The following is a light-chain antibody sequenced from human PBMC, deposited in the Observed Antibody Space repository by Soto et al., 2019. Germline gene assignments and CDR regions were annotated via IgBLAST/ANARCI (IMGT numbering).Light chain of an antibody. CDR1: EGISNY. CDR2: AAS. CDR3: QEHNSAHHT. J-gene: IGKJ2*01. V-gene: IGKV1-27*01. Sequence: DIQMTQSPSSLSASVGDRVAITCRASEGISNYLAWNQQKPGKVPTLLIYAASTLQSRVPSRFSGSGSGTDFTLTISSLQAEDVATHYCQEHNSAHHTFGERTKLEFK.